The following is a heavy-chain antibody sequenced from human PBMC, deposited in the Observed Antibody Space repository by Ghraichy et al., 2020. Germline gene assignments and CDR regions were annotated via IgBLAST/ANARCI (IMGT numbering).Heavy chain of an antibody. Sequence: SCTVSGGSISSYYWSWIRQPPGKGLEWIGYIYYSGSTTSNPSSKSRVTISLDTTKNQFSLKLSSVTAADTAVYYCASGGGGSGSYYNPLDYWGQGTLVTVSS. J-gene: IGHJ4*02. D-gene: IGHD3-10*01. CDR1: GGSISSYY. CDR3: ASGGGGSGSYYNPLDY. V-gene: IGHV4-59*01. CDR2: IYYSGST.